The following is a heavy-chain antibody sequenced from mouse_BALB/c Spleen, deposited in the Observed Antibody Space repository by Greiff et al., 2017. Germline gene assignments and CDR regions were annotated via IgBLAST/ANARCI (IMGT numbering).Heavy chain of an antibody. D-gene: IGHD1-1*01. J-gene: IGHJ2*01. CDR2: INPSNGRT. Sequence: QVQLQQPGAELVKPGASVKLSCKASGYTFTSYWMHWVQQRPGQGLEWIGEINPSNGRTNYNEKFKSKATLTVDKSSSTAYMQLSSLTSEDSAVYYCSRTTVTPFDDWGQGTTLTVSS. CDR1: GYTFTSYW. V-gene: IGHV1S81*02. CDR3: SRTTVTPFDD.